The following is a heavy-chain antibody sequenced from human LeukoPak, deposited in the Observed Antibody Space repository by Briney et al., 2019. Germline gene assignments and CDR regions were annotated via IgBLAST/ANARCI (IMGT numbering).Heavy chain of an antibody. J-gene: IGHJ5*02. CDR2: IYYTPST. CDR1: GDSISSSY. V-gene: IGHV4-59*12. D-gene: IGHD2-21*01. Sequence: SETLSLTGTVSGDSISSSYWGWIRPPPGKGLVRIGYIYYTPSTNSKPSLESRVIISVDRSKTQFSLKLSAGTAADTAFYYCAREPTYSRFDPWGQGTLVTVSS. CDR3: AREPTYSRFDP.